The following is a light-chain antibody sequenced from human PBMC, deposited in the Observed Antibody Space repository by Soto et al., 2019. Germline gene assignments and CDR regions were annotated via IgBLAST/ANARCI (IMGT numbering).Light chain of an antibody. CDR2: DAS. Sequence: EIVLTQSPATLSLSPGGRATLSCRASQSVGTFLAWSQKKPGQAPRLIIYDASNSATGIPARFSGTGSGTDFALTISSVEPEDFAVYYCQHRTNWPRTFGQGTKLYIK. V-gene: IGKV3-11*01. CDR1: QSVGTF. CDR3: QHRTNWPRT. J-gene: IGKJ2*01.